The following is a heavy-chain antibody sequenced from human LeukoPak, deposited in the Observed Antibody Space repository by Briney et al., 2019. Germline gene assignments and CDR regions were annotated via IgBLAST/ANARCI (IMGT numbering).Heavy chain of an antibody. J-gene: IGHJ6*02. CDR1: GFTFSGSA. V-gene: IGHV3-73*01. CDR2: IRSKANSYAT. D-gene: IGHD3-10*01. Sequence: PGESLKLSCAASGFTFSGSAMHWVRQASGKGLEWVGRIRSKANSYATAYAASVKGRFTISRDDSKNTAYLQMNSLKTEDTAVYFCTAGPGDYYGMDVWGQGTTVTVSS. CDR3: TAGPGDYYGMDV.